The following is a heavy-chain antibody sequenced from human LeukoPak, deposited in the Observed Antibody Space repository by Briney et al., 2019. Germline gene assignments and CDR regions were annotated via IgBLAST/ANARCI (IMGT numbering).Heavy chain of an antibody. CDR3: AKDVGKWESLHFFDY. CDR1: GFTFSSYA. CDR2: INGSGGIR. J-gene: IGHJ4*02. Sequence: PGGSLRLSCAASGFTFSSYAMSWVRQAPGKGQEWVSGINGSGGIRYYADSVTGRFTISRDNSRNTLYLQMNSLRGDDTAVYYCAKDVGKWESLHFFDYWGQGTLVTVSS. V-gene: IGHV3-23*01. D-gene: IGHD1-26*01.